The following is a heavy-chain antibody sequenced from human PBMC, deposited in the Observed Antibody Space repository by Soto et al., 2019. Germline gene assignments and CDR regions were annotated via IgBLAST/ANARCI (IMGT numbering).Heavy chain of an antibody. D-gene: IGHD3-3*01. CDR2: ISAYNGNT. J-gene: IGHJ3*02. Sequence: ASLKVSCKASGYTFTSYGISWVRQAPGQGLEWMGWISAYNGNTNYAQKLQGRVTMTTDTSTSTAYMELRSLRSDDTAVYYCARGEDYDFWSGYAPYDAFDIWGQGTMVTVSS. CDR1: GYTFTSYG. CDR3: ARGEDYDFWSGYAPYDAFDI. V-gene: IGHV1-18*01.